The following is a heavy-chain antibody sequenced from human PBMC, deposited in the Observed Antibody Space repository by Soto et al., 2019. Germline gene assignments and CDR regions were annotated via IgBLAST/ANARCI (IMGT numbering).Heavy chain of an antibody. CDR2: IYPSDSET. CDR1: GYTFTGYW. V-gene: IGHV5-51*01. CDR3: ASSPRGYCSSTSCRELGNYYGMDV. Sequence: GESLKISCQASGYTFTGYWIGWVRQRPGKGLEWMGIIYPSDSETKYSPSFQGQVTISADTSISTAYLQWTRLEASDTAMYYCASSPRGYCSSTSCRELGNYYGMDVWGQGTTVTVSS. D-gene: IGHD2-2*01. J-gene: IGHJ6*02.